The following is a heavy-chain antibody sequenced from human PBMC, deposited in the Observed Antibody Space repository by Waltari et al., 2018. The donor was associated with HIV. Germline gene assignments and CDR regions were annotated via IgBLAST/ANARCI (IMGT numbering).Heavy chain of an antibody. Sequence: EGELVESGGGLVQPGGSLRVSCAASGLPFSRSWMSWVRQAPGKGLEWVANIKQDGSEKYYVDSVKGRFTISRDNAKNSLYLQMNSLRAEDTAVYFCARRRGSYCLDYWGQGTLVTVSS. CDR1: GLPFSRSW. CDR2: IKQDGSEK. V-gene: IGHV3-7*01. D-gene: IGHD1-26*01. CDR3: ARRRGSYCLDY. J-gene: IGHJ4*02.